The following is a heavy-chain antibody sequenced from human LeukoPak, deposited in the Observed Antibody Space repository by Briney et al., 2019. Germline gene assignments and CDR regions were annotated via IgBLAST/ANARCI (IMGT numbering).Heavy chain of an antibody. CDR1: GFTFSSYA. D-gene: IGHD4-11*01. Sequence: PGRSLRLSCAASGFTFSSYAMHWVRQAPGKGLEWVAVISYDGSNKYYADSVKGRFTISRDNSKNTLYLQMNSLRAEHTAVYYCARDRGFLQWPTDYYFDYWGQGTLVTVSS. CDR3: ARDRGFLQWPTDYYFDY. CDR2: ISYDGSNK. V-gene: IGHV3-30*04. J-gene: IGHJ4*02.